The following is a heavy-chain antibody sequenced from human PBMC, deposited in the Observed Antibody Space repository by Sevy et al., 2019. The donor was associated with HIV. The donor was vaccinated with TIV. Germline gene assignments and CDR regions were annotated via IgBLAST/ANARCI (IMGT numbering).Heavy chain of an antibody. J-gene: IGHJ3*02. CDR2: IYYSGST. CDR1: GGSISSGDYY. CDR3: ARGTSHDYCDSSGYAFDI. Sequence: SETLSLTCTVSGGSISSGDYYWSWIRQPPGKGLEWIGYIYYSGSTYYNPSLKSRVTISVDTSKNQFSLKLSSVTAADTAVYYCARGTSHDYCDSSGYAFDIWGQGTMVTVSS. D-gene: IGHD3-22*01. V-gene: IGHV4-30-4*01.